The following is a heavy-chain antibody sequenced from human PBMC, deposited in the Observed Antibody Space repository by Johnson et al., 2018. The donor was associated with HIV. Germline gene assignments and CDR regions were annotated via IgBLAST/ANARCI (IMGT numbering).Heavy chain of an antibody. CDR1: GFTFSSYW. D-gene: IGHD1-26*01. CDR2: IKQDGSEK. V-gene: IGHV3-7*04. CDR3: ARSLRGSGEGDAFDI. J-gene: IGHJ3*02. Sequence: VQLVESGGGLVQPGGYLRLSCAASGFTFSSYWMTWVRQAPGKGLEWVANIKQDGSEKYYVDSVKGRFTISRDNAKSSLYLQMNSLRAEDTAVYYCARSLRGSGEGDAFDIWGQGTMVTVSS.